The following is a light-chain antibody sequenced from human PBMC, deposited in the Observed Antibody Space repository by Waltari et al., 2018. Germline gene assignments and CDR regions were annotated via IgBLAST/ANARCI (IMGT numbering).Light chain of an antibody. CDR2: EDN. CDR1: PLPKNY. J-gene: IGLJ2*01. Sequence: SYELTQPPSVSVSPGQTARITCSGDPLPKNYAYWYQQKSGQAPVLVIYEDNKRPSGIPERISGSSSGTMATLTVSGAQVEDEADYYCYSTDSSGNHRVFGGGTRLTVL. V-gene: IGLV3-10*01. CDR3: YSTDSSGNHRV.